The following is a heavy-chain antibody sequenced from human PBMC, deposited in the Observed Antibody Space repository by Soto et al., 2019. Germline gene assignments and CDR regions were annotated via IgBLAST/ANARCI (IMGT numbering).Heavy chain of an antibody. Sequence: SETLSLTWAIYGGSFSGYYWSWIRQPPGKGLEWIGEINHSGSTNYNPSLKSRVTISVDTSKNQFSLKLSSVTAADTAVYYCARWRDQLLHRGYYCYGMDVGWEGT. CDR1: GGSFSGYY. D-gene: IGHD2-2*01. CDR2: INHSGST. V-gene: IGHV4-34*01. CDR3: ARWRDQLLHRGYYCYGMDV. J-gene: IGHJ6*01.